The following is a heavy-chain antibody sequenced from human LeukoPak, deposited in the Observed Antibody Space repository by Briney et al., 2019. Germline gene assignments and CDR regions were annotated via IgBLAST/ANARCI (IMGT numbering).Heavy chain of an antibody. J-gene: IGHJ4*02. V-gene: IGHV1-24*01. CDR2: FDPEDGER. CDR3: ATEHVDTTLLRAPIN. D-gene: IGHD5-18*01. Sequence: ASVKVSCRVSGYTLTDLSIHWVRQAPGKGLEWMGGFDPEDGERVHAQKFQGRLTMTGDTSTDRAYMELSSLRFEDTAVYYCATEHVDTTLLRAPINWGQGTLVTVSS. CDR1: GYTLTDLS.